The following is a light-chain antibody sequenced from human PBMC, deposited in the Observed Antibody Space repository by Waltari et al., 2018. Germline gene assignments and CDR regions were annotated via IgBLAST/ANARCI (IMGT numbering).Light chain of an antibody. Sequence: SYVLTQPPSVSVAPGNTARITCAGTNIGSKGVHWDQQRPGQAPVLVVSDDDARPSGTPERLSGSRSGDTATLTLRTVEAGDEADYYCQVWDSDDDYWVFGGGTTLTVL. J-gene: IGLJ3*02. CDR2: DDD. CDR3: QVWDSDDDYWV. V-gene: IGLV3-21*03. CDR1: NIGSKG.